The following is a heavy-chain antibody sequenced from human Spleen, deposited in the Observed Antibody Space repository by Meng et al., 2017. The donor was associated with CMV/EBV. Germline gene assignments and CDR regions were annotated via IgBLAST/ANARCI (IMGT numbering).Heavy chain of an antibody. Sequence: GESLKISCAASGFTFNSYEMNWVRQAPGKGLEWDSYISSSGSTIYYADSVKGRFTISRDNAKNSLYLQMSSLRAEDTAVYYCARDHVWERAFDYWGQGTLVTVSS. D-gene: IGHD1-26*01. J-gene: IGHJ4*02. CDR3: ARDHVWERAFDY. CDR2: ISSSGSTI. CDR1: GFTFNSYE. V-gene: IGHV3-48*03.